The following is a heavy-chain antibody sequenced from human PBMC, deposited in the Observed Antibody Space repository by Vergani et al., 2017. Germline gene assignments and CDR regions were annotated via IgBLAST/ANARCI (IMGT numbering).Heavy chain of an antibody. Sequence: EVQLVESGGGLVQPGGSLRLSCAASGFTFSSYAMSWVRQAPGKGLEWVSAISGSGGSTYYADSVKGRFTISRDNSKNTLYLQMNSLRAEDTAVYYCAKGDCSGGSCYPYYYYYYMDVWGKGTTVTVSS. D-gene: IGHD2-15*01. CDR1: GFTFSSYA. J-gene: IGHJ6*03. V-gene: IGHV3-23*04. CDR2: ISGSGGST. CDR3: AKGDCSGGSCYPYYYYYYMDV.